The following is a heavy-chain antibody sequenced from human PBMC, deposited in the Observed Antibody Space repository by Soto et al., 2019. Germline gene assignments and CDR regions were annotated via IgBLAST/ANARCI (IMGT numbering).Heavy chain of an antibody. CDR2: ISYDGSNK. CDR1: GFTFSSYA. J-gene: IGHJ4*02. V-gene: IGHV3-30-3*01. CDR3: ARDPMITFGGVIVIPAELDY. D-gene: IGHD3-16*02. Sequence: QVQLVESGGGVVQPGRSLRLSCAASGFTFSSYAMHWVRQAPGKGLEWVAVISYDGSNKYYADSVKGRFTISRDNSKNTLYLQMNSLRDEDTAVYYCARDPMITFGGVIVIPAELDYWGQGTLVTVSS.